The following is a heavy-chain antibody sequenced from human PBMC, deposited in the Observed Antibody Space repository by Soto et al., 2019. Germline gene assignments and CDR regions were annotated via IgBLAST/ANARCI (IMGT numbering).Heavy chain of an antibody. CDR3: ANPTNWNVDY. Sequence: GSLRLSCAASGFTFSSYGMHWVRQAPGKGLEWVAVISYDGSNKYYADSVKGRFTISRDNSKNTLYLQMNSLRAEDTAVYYCANPTNWNVDYWGQGTLVTVSS. V-gene: IGHV3-30*18. CDR1: GFTFSSYG. J-gene: IGHJ4*02. D-gene: IGHD1-1*01. CDR2: ISYDGSNK.